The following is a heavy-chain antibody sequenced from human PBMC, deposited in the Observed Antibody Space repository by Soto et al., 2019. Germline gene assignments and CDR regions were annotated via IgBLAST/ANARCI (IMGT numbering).Heavy chain of an antibody. Sequence: QLQLQESGPGLVKPSETRSLTCTVSGGSITSSYYWGWIRQPPGKGLEWIGSIYYSGSTYYNPSLKSRVTISVDTSKNQFSLKLSSVTAADTAVYYCATIPATTILTDYWGQGTLVTVSS. CDR1: GGSITSSYY. CDR3: ATIPATTILTDY. J-gene: IGHJ4*02. V-gene: IGHV4-39*01. CDR2: IYYSGST. D-gene: IGHD2-2*02.